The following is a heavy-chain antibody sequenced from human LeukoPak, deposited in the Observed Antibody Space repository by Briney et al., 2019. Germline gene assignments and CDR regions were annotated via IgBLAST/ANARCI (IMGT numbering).Heavy chain of an antibody. J-gene: IGHJ4*02. CDR1: GFTFDDYA. CDR3: AKDFGGGYYDSSGYPPYFDY. D-gene: IGHD3-22*01. V-gene: IGHV3-9*01. CDR2: ISWNSGSI. Sequence: GRSLRLSCAASGFTFDDYAMHWVRQAPGKGLEWVPGISWNSGSIGYADSVKGRFTISRDNAKNSLYLQMNSLRAEDTALYYCAKDFGGGYYDSSGYPPYFDYWGQGTLVTVSS.